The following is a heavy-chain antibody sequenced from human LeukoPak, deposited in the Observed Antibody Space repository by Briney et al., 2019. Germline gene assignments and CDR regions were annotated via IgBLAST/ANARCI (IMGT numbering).Heavy chain of an antibody. CDR3: AKLGETTVTMDS. D-gene: IGHD4-17*01. Sequence: SETLSLTCTVSGGSISSYYWSWIRQPPGKGLEWIGYIYYSGSTNYNPSLKSRVTISVDTSKNQFSLKLSSVTAADTAVYYCAKLGETTVTMDSWGQGTLVTVSS. CDR1: GGSISSYY. V-gene: IGHV4-59*12. J-gene: IGHJ5*02. CDR2: IYYSGST.